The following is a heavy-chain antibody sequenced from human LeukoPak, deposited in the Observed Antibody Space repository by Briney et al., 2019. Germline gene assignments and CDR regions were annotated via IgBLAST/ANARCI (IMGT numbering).Heavy chain of an antibody. Sequence: GGSLRLSCAASGFTFDSNYLSWVRQAPGKGLEWVSTIYTGGNTYYAASVKGRFTISRDNSKNSLYLQMNSLRTEDTALYYCAKDMGYSSSWYFDYWGQGTLVTVSS. D-gene: IGHD6-13*01. CDR3: AKDMGYSSSWYFDY. J-gene: IGHJ4*02. CDR2: IYTGGNT. CDR1: GFTFDSNY. V-gene: IGHV3-53*05.